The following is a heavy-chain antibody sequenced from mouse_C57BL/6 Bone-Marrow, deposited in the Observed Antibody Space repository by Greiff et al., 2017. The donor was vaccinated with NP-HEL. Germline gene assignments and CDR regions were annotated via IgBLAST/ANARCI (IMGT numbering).Heavy chain of an antibody. Sequence: QVQLQQSGAELVRPGTSVKMSCKASGYTFTNYWIGWAKQRPGHGLEWIGDIYPGGGYTNYNEKFKGKATLTADKSSSTAYMQFSSLTSEDSAIYYCARWVYYGSSYWYFDVWRTGTTVTVSS. V-gene: IGHV1-63*01. CDR1: GYTFTNYW. D-gene: IGHD1-1*01. CDR3: ARWVYYGSSYWYFDV. CDR2: IYPGGGYT. J-gene: IGHJ1*03.